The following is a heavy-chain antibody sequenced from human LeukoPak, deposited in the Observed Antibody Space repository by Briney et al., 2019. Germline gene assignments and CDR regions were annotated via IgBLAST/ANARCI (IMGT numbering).Heavy chain of an antibody. CDR1: GFTFSGSA. D-gene: IGHD4-17*01. Sequence: GGSLTLSCAASGFTFSGSAMHWVRQASGKGLEGVGRIRSKANSYATAYAASVKGRFTISRDDSKNTAYLQMNSLKTEDTAVYYCRWQTVTTLGGDYWGQGTLVTVSS. CDR2: IRSKANSYAT. J-gene: IGHJ4*02. V-gene: IGHV3-73*01. CDR3: RWQTVTTLGGDY.